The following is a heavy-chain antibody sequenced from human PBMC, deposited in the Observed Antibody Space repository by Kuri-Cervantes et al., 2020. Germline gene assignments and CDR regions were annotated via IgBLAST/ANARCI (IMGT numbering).Heavy chain of an antibody. Sequence: GESLKISCAASGFTFSSYAMHWVRRAPGKGLEWVSYISSTSSTIYYADSVKGRFTISRDNAKHPLYLQMYSLRDEDAAVYYCASGTGSFLAPYYYFDYWGQGTLVTVSS. CDR2: ISSTSSTI. CDR3: ASGTGSFLAPYYYFDY. J-gene: IGHJ4*02. CDR1: GFTFSSYA. D-gene: IGHD3-10*01. V-gene: IGHV3-48*02.